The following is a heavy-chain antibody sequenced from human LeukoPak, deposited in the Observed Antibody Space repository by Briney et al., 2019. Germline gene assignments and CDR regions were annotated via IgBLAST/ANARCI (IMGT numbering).Heavy chain of an antibody. CDR1: GGSISSYY. D-gene: IGHD6-19*01. Sequence: SETLSLTCTVSGGSISSYYWSWIRQPPGKGLEWIGSIYYTGSTIYNPSLKSRVTISIDTSKNQISLRLSSVTAADTAVYYCARKYSSGWGHFDYWGQGTLVTVSS. V-gene: IGHV4-59*01. J-gene: IGHJ4*02. CDR2: IYYTGST. CDR3: ARKYSSGWGHFDY.